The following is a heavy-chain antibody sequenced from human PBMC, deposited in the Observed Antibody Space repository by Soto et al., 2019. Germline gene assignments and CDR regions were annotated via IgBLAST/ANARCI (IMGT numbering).Heavy chain of an antibody. CDR2: ISYDGSNE. D-gene: IGHD1-1*01. J-gene: IGHJ6*02. V-gene: IGHV3-30*18. CDR1: GFSFSSYG. CDR3: AKDGTGGYYYYGMDV. Sequence: QVQLVESGGGVVQPGRSLRLSCAASGFSFSSYGMHWVRQAPGKGLEWVAGISYDGSNEYYADSVKGRFTISRDNSKNTVYLQMNSLSAEDTAVYYCAKDGTGGYYYYGMDVWGQGTTVTVSS.